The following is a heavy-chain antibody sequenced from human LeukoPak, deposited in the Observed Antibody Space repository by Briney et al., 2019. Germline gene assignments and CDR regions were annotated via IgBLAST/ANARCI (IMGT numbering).Heavy chain of an antibody. CDR1: GYSISSGYY. D-gene: IGHD3-10*01. Sequence: PSETLSLTCTVSGYSISSGYYWGWIRQPPGKGLEWIGSIYHSGSTYYNPSLKSRVTISVDTSKNQFSLKLSSVTAADTAVYYCARGEVGAHSFRRREENYNWFDPWGQGTLVTVSS. CDR2: IYHSGST. V-gene: IGHV4-38-2*02. CDR3: ARGEVGAHSFRRREENYNWFDP. J-gene: IGHJ5*02.